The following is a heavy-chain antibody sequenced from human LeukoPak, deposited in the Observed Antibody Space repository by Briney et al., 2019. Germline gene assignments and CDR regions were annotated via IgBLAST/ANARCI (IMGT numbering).Heavy chain of an antibody. CDR1: GGSISDYY. CDR3: ARRLAATDPYFDY. Sequence: SETLSLTCTVTGGSISDYYWSWIRQPPGKGLEGIGYIHYSGSTNYNPSLKSRVTISVDTSKNEFSLKLSSGTAADTAVYYCARRLAATDPYFDYWGQGTLVTVSS. CDR2: IHYSGST. V-gene: IGHV4-59*08. J-gene: IGHJ4*02. D-gene: IGHD6-25*01.